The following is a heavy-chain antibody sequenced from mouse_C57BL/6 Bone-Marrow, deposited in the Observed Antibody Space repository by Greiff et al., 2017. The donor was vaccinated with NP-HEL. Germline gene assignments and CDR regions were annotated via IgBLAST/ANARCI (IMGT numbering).Heavy chain of an antibody. CDR2: INPYNGGT. J-gene: IGHJ3*01. CDR3: ARHNYVFAY. CDR1: GYTFTDYY. D-gene: IGHD2-12*01. Sequence: DVQLQESGPVLVKPGASVKMSCKASGYTFTDYYMNWVKQSHGKSLEWIGVINPYNGGTSYNQKFKGKATLTVDKSSSTAYMELNSLTSEDSAVYYCARHNYVFAYWGQGTLVTVSA. V-gene: IGHV1-19*01.